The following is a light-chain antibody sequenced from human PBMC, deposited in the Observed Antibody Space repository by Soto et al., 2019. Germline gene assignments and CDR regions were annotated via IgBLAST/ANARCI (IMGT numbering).Light chain of an antibody. CDR1: QGIGDT. CDR2: DTS. J-gene: IGKJ5*01. V-gene: IGKV3-15*01. Sequence: EVVMMQSPATLSVSPGEGSTLSCRASQGIGDTLAWYQHKPGQTPRLLIYDTSTRATGVPTRFSGTGSGTDFTLTISRLEPEDFAVYYCQHCGDSTITFGQGTRLEIK. CDR3: QHCGDSTIT.